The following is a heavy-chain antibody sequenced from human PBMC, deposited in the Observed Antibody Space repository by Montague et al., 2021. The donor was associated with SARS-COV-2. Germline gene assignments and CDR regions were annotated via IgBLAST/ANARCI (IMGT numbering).Heavy chain of an antibody. V-gene: IGHV3-23*01. CDR1: GFTFSGYG. Sequence: SLRLSCAASGFTFSGYGMSWVRQAPGKGLEWVSGFDNDGGSTYYTNSVKGRFTISRDIYKNTLYLQMNSLTAEDTAVYYCAKIVFQGGSNVFDNGGQGTLVTVSS. CDR3: AKIVFQGGSNVFDN. D-gene: IGHD5-24*01. J-gene: IGHJ4*02. CDR2: FDNDGGST.